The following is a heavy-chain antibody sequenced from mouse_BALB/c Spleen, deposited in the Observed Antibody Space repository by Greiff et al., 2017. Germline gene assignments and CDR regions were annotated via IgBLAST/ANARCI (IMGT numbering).Heavy chain of an antibody. CDR2: ISYSGST. CDR1: GYSITSDYA. CDR3: ARDSSGPLFAY. Sequence: EVQLQESGPGLVKPSQSLSLTCTVTGYSITSDYAWNWIRQFPGNQLEWMGYISYSGSTSYNPSLKSRISITRDTSKNQFFLQLNSVTTEDTATYYCARDSSGPLFAYWGQGTLVTVSA. V-gene: IGHV3-2*02. D-gene: IGHD3-2*01. J-gene: IGHJ3*01.